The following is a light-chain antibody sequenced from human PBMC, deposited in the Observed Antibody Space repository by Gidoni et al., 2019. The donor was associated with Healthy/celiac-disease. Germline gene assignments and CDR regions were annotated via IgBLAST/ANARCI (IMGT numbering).Light chain of an antibody. CDR2: AAS. Sequence: DIQMTQPPSSLSASVGDRVILTCRASQSISSYLNWYQQKPGKAPKLLTYAASSLQSGVPSRFSGSGSGTDFTLTISSLQPEDFATYYCQQSYSTLLTFGGGTKVEIK. J-gene: IGKJ4*01. CDR1: QSISSY. V-gene: IGKV1-39*01. CDR3: QQSYSTLLT.